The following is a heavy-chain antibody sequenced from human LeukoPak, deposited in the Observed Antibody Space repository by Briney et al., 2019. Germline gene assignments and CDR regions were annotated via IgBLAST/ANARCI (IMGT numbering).Heavy chain of an antibody. D-gene: IGHD3-10*01. CDR1: GYSFTSYW. Sequence: GESLKISCKGSGYSFTSYWIGWVRQMPGKGLEWMGIIYPGDSDTRYSPSFQGQVTISADKSISTAYLQWSSLKASDTAMYYCARPIQTMVRGVIWQSGAFDIWGQGTMVTVSS. J-gene: IGHJ3*02. CDR2: IYPGDSDT. CDR3: ARPIQTMVRGVIWQSGAFDI. V-gene: IGHV5-51*01.